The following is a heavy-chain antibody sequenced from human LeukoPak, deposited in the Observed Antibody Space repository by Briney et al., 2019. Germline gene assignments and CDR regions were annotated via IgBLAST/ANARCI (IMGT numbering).Heavy chain of an antibody. CDR3: AREEGGRLGIDYYFDY. CDR2: ISSSSSYI. J-gene: IGHJ4*02. V-gene: IGHV3-21*01. D-gene: IGHD7-27*01. CDR1: GFTFSSYS. Sequence: GGSLRLSCAASGFTFSSYSMNWVRQAPGKGLEWVSSISSSSSYIYYADSVKGRFTISRDNAKNSLYLQMNSLRAEDTAVYYCAREEGGRLGIDYYFDYWGQGTLVTISS.